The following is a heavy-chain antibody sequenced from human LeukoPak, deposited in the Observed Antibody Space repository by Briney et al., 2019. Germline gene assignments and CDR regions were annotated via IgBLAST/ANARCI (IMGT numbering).Heavy chain of an antibody. J-gene: IGHJ4*02. CDR1: GFXFSSSW. CDR3: ARDAGVGAKDY. CDR2: IKQDGSEK. D-gene: IGHD1-26*01. Sequence: GGSLRLSCAASGFXFSSSWITWVRQAPGKGLEWVANIKQDGSEKYYVDSVKGRFTISKDNAKNSLYLQMNSLRAEDTAMFYCARDAGVGAKDYWGQGTLVTVSS. V-gene: IGHV3-7*05.